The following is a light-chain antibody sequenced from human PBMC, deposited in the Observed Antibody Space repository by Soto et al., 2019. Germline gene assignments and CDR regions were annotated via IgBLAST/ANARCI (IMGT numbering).Light chain of an antibody. Sequence: DIQMTQSPSSLSASVGDRVTITCQASQDISNYLNWYQQKPGKAPKLLIYDASNLETGVPSRFSGSGAGTDFTFTNSSQQPEDIATYYRQQYDNHTPHTFGPVTKVVIK. J-gene: IGKJ3*01. CDR1: QDISNY. V-gene: IGKV1-33*01. CDR3: QQYDNHTPHT. CDR2: DAS.